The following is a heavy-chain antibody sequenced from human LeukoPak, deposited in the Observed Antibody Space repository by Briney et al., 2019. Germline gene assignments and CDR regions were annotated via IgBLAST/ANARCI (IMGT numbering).Heavy chain of an antibody. CDR3: ARVSGNYGSGSYLDY. CDR1: GGSFSGYY. Sequence: SETLSLTCAVYGGSFSGYYWSWIRQPPGKGLEWIGEINHSGSTNYNPSLKSRVTISVDTFKNQFSPKLSSVTAADTAVYYCARVSGNYGSGSYLDYWGQGTLVTVSS. CDR2: INHSGST. J-gene: IGHJ4*02. V-gene: IGHV4-34*01. D-gene: IGHD3-10*01.